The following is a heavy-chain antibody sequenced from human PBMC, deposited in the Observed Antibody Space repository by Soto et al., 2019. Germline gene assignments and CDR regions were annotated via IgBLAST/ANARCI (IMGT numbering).Heavy chain of an antibody. J-gene: IGHJ5*02. D-gene: IGHD4-17*01. V-gene: IGHV3-23*01. Sequence: EMQLLESGGGLVQPGGSLRLSCAASGFTLSNYAMFWVRQAPGQGLEWVSGVNSGGVTYYADSVKGRFTISRDISKNTLHLQMNSLRAEDTAVYHCAKGHGAESRLDPWGQGTLVTVS. CDR2: VNSGGVT. CDR1: GFTLSNYA. CDR3: AKGHGAESRLDP.